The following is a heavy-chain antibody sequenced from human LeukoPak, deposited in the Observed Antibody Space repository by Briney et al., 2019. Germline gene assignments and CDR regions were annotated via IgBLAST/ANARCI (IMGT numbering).Heavy chain of an antibody. CDR1: GYSFTSYW. D-gene: IGHD5-18*01. V-gene: IGHV5-10-1*01. CDR2: IDPSDSYT. CDR3: ARLVVGTAMVPAFDY. J-gene: IGHJ4*02. Sequence: GESLRISCKGSGYSFTSYWISWVRQMPGKGLEWMGMIDPSDSYTNYNPSFHGDATISADKSISTAYLQWSSLKASDTAMYYCARLVVGTAMVPAFDYWGQGTLVTVSS.